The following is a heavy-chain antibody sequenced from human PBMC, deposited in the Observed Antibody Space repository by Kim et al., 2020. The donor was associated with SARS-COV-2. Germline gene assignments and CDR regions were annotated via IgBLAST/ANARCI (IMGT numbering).Heavy chain of an antibody. V-gene: IGHV3-23*01. CDR2: ISGSGGST. CDR1: GFTFSSYA. J-gene: IGHJ5*02. CDR3: AKDREGAGYGPFNWFDP. Sequence: GGSLRLSCAASGFTFSSYAMSWVRQAPGKGLEWVSAISGSGGSTYYADSVKGRFTISRDNSKNTLYLQMNSLRAEDTAVYYCAKDREGAGYGPFNWFDPWGQGTLVTVSS. D-gene: IGHD4-17*01.